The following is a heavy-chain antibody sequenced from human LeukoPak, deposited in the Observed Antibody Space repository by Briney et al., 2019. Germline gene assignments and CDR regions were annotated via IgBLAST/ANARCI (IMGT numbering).Heavy chain of an antibody. V-gene: IGHV1-69*01. Sequence: GSSVKVSCKASGGTFSSYAISWVRQAPGQGLEWMGGIIPIFGAANYAQKFQGRVTNTADESTSTAYMELSSLRSEDTAVYYCARGGGSDFWSGYSPFDYWGQGTLVTVSS. J-gene: IGHJ4*02. CDR1: GGTFSSYA. D-gene: IGHD3-3*01. CDR3: ARGGGSDFWSGYSPFDY. CDR2: IIPIFGAA.